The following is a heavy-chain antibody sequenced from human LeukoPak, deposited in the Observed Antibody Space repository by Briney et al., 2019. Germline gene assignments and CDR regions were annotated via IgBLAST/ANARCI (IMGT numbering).Heavy chain of an antibody. J-gene: IGHJ4*02. CDR1: GFTFSSYW. CDR2: IKQDGSEK. Sequence: GGSLRLSCAASGFTFSSYWMSWVRQAPGKGLEWVANIKQDGSEKYYVDSVKGRSTISRDNAKNSLYLQMNSLRAEDTAVYYCARDNWGLRTYFDYWGQGTLVTVSS. D-gene: IGHD7-27*01. V-gene: IGHV3-7*01. CDR3: ARDNWGLRTYFDY.